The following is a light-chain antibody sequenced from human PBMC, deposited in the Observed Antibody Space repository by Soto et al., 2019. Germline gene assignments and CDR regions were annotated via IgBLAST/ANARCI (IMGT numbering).Light chain of an antibody. CDR2: DNN. V-gene: IGLV1-51*01. CDR1: SSNIGNND. Sequence: QSALTQPPSVSAAPGQKVTISCSGRSSNIGNNDVSWYQQLPGTAPKVVIYDNNKRPSGIPDRFSGSKSGTTATLGITGLQTGDEADYYCGTWDSTLSGAVFGGGTQLTVL. CDR3: GTWDSTLSGAV. J-gene: IGLJ7*01.